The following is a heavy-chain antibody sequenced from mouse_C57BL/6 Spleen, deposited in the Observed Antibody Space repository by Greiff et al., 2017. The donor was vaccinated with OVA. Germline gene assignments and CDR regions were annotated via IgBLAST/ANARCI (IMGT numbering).Heavy chain of an antibody. CDR1: GYAFSSSW. V-gene: IGHV1-82*01. J-gene: IGHJ4*01. Sequence: VQLQQSGPELVKPGASVKISCKASGYAFSSSWMNWVKQRPGKGLEWIGRIYPGDGDTNYNGKFKGKATLTADKSSSTAYMQLSSLTSEDSAVYFCARLGDYESHYAMDYWGQGTSVTVSS. CDR2: IYPGDGDT. D-gene: IGHD2-4*01. CDR3: ARLGDYESHYAMDY.